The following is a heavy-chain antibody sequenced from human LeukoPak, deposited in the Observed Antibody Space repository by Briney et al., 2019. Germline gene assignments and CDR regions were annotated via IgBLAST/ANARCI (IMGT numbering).Heavy chain of an antibody. D-gene: IGHD5-24*01. Sequence: SETLSLTCAVYGGSFSGYYWSWIRQPPGEGLEWIGEINHSGSTNYNPSLKSRVTISVDTSKNQFSLKLSSVTAADTAVYYCAREDGYNFNARAFDIWGQGTMVTVSS. CDR2: INHSGST. CDR1: GGSFSGYY. J-gene: IGHJ3*02. CDR3: AREDGYNFNARAFDI. V-gene: IGHV4-34*01.